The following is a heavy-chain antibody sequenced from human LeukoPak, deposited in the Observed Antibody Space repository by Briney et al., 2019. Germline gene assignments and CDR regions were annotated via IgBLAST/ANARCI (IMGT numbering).Heavy chain of an antibody. J-gene: IGHJ4*02. CDR3: KSGGAAPGSFDY. CDR1: GFSFSSYW. CDR2: IKFDGNEE. D-gene: IGHD1-1*01. Sequence: QPGGSLRLSCAASGFSFSSYWMRWMRQAPGKGLEWVANIKFDGNEEYYVDSVKGRFTISRDNAKNSLYLQLNSLRVEDTAVYYCKSGGAAPGSFDYWGQGTLVTVSP. V-gene: IGHV3-7*01.